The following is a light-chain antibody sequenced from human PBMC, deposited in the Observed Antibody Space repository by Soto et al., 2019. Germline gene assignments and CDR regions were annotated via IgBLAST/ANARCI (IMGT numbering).Light chain of an antibody. J-gene: IGLJ2*01. CDR1: SSDVGGYNY. CDR3: SSYTSSTTLV. CDR2: DVS. V-gene: IGLV2-14*03. Sequence: SALPQPASVSGSPGQSITISCTGTSSDVGGYNYVSWYQQHPGKAPKLMIYDVSNRPSGVSNRFSGSKSGNTASLTISGLQAEDEADYYCSSYTSSTTLVFAPGTKLTV.